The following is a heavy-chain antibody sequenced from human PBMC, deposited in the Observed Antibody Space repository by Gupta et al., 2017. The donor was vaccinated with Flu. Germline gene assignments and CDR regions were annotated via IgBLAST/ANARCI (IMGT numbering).Heavy chain of an antibody. V-gene: IGHV3-11*01. CDR3: ATVARELKY. CDR1: GFTFSDYY. CDR2: ISNSGSSI. Sequence: QVQLVESGGGLVKPGGSLRLSCAASGFTFSDYYMNWIRQAPGKGLEHISYISNSGSSISYADSVKGRFTISRDNAKNSLYLQMNSLRAEDTAVYYCATVARELKYWGQGTLVTVSS. J-gene: IGHJ4*02.